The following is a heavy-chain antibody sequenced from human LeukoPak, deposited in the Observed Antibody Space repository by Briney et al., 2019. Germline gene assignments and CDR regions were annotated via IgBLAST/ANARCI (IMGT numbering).Heavy chain of an antibody. Sequence: GESLKISCKGSGYSFTSYWIGWVRQMPGKGLEWMGIIYPGDSDTRYSPSFQGQVTISADKSISTAYLQWSSLKASDTAMYYCARHHHLFDWLLPSDPWGQGTLVTVSS. D-gene: IGHD3/OR15-3a*01. V-gene: IGHV5-51*01. CDR2: IYPGDSDT. J-gene: IGHJ5*02. CDR3: ARHHHLFDWLLPSDP. CDR1: GYSFTSYW.